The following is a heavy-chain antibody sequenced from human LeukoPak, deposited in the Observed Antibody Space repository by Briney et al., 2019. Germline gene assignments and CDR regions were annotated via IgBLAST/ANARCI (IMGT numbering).Heavy chain of an antibody. V-gene: IGHV4-39*01. CDR1: GGSITSSDYH. D-gene: IGHD6-13*01. J-gene: IGHJ6*02. CDR2: MYHSGST. Sequence: SETLSLTCTVSGGSITSSDYHWGWIRQHPVNGLEWIGSMYHSGSTYHNPCLKSRVTISVDTSKNQFSLKLNSVTAADTAVYYCARHVGQQLFYYYYGLDVWGQGTTVSVSS. CDR3: ARHVGQQLFYYYYGLDV.